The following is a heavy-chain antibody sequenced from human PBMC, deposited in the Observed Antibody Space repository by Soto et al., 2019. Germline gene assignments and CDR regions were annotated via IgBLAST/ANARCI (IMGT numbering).Heavy chain of an antibody. CDR1: GYTFTGYY. CDR2: INPNSGGT. V-gene: IGHV1-2*04. J-gene: IGHJ4*02. Sequence: ASVKVSCKASGYTFTGYYMHWVRQAPGQGLEWMGWINPNSGGTNYAQKLQGWVTMTRDTSISTAYMELSRLRSDDTAVYYCARAPEYSSSSVFDYWGQGTLVTVSS. CDR3: ARAPEYSSSSVFDY. D-gene: IGHD6-6*01.